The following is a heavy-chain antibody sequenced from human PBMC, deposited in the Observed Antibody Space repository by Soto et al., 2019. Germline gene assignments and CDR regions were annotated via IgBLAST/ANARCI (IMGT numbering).Heavy chain of an antibody. D-gene: IGHD2-15*01. CDR1: GGTFSSYA. CDR2: IIPIFGTA. V-gene: IGHV1-69*13. CDR3: ASWVVTPGYFDY. J-gene: IGHJ4*02. Sequence: SVKVSCKTSGGTFSSYAISWVRQAPGQGLEWMGGIIPIFGTANYAQKFQGRVTITADESTSTAYMELSSLRSEDTAVYYCASWVVTPGYFDYWGQGTLVTVSS.